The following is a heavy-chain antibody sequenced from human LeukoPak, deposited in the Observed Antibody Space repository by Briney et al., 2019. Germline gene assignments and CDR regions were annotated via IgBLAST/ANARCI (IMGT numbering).Heavy chain of an antibody. CDR1: VGSISSSSYY. Sequence: SETLSLTCTVSVGSISSSSYYWGWIRQPPGKGLEWIGGVYYSGSTYYNPSFHRRVTISVDKSMIQFSLKLSSVTAADTAVYYCARLSGYYSYYMDVWGKGTTVT. V-gene: IGHV4-39*07. CDR2: VYYSGST. CDR3: ARLSGYYSYYMDV. J-gene: IGHJ6*03. D-gene: IGHD3-22*01.